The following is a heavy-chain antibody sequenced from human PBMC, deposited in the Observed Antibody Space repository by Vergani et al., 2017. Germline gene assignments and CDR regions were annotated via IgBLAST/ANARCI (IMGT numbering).Heavy chain of an antibody. CDR2: ISGSGGST. D-gene: IGHD6-6*01. J-gene: IGHJ4*02. CDR1: GFTFSSYA. Sequence: EVQLLESGGGLVQPGGSLRLSCAASGFTFSSYAMSWVRQAPGKGLEWVSAISGSGGSTYYADSVKGRFTISRDNAKNSLYLQMNSLRAEDTAVYYCARGGIAARQSLDYWGQGTLVTVSS. CDR3: ARGGIAARQSLDY. V-gene: IGHV3-23*01.